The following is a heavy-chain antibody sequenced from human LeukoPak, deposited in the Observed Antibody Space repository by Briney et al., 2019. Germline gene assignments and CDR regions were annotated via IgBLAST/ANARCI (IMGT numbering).Heavy chain of an antibody. Sequence: SETLSLTCAVYGGSLSGYRWSWIRQPPGKGLEWIADINHSGSTKYNPSLKSRVTIPVDTSKNQLSLNLSSVTAADTAVYYCAGGGGYWGQGTLVTVSS. CDR3: AGGGGY. D-gene: IGHD3-16*01. CDR2: INHSGST. V-gene: IGHV4-34*01. J-gene: IGHJ4*02. CDR1: GGSLSGYR.